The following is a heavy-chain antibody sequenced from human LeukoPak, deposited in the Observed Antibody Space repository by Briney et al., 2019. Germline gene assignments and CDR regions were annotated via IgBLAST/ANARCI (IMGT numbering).Heavy chain of an antibody. D-gene: IGHD2-8*01. CDR2: ISGSGGST. J-gene: IGHJ4*02. Sequence: GGSLRLSCAASGFTFSSYAMSWVRQAPGKGLEWVSAISGSGGSTYYADSVKGRFTISRDNSKNTLYLQMNSLRAEDTAVYYCAKVGSTGYCTNGVCYSPSSLYYFDYWXQGTLVTVSS. CDR1: GFTFSSYA. V-gene: IGHV3-23*01. CDR3: AKVGSTGYCTNGVCYSPSSLYYFDY.